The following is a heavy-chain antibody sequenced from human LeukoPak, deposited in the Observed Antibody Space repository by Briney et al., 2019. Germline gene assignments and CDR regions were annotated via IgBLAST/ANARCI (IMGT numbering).Heavy chain of an antibody. V-gene: IGHV1-69*04. Sequence: ASVKVSCKASGGTFSSYAISWVRQAPGQGLEWMGRIIPILGITSYAQKFQGRVTITADKSTSTAYMELSSLRSEDTAVYYCASREYDNSNYYLYYFDYWGQGTLVTVSS. D-gene: IGHD3-22*01. J-gene: IGHJ4*02. CDR3: ASREYDNSNYYLYYFDY. CDR1: GGTFSSYA. CDR2: IIPILGIT.